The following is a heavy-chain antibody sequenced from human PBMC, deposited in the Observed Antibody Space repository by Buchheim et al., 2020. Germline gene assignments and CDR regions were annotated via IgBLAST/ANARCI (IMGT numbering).Heavy chain of an antibody. CDR2: IWYDGSNK. Sequence: QVQLVESGGGVVQPGRSLRLSCAASGFTFSSYGMHWVRQAPGKGLEWVAVIWYDGSNKYYADSVKGRFTISRDNSKNTLYLQMNSLRAEDTAVYYCARDRRGWSPYYYGMDVWGQGTT. CDR1: GFTFSSYG. CDR3: ARDRRGWSPYYYGMDV. J-gene: IGHJ6*02. V-gene: IGHV3-33*01. D-gene: IGHD6-19*01.